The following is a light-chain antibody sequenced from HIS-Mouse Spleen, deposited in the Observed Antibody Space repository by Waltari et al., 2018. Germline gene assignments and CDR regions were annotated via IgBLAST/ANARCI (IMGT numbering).Light chain of an antibody. CDR1: ALPKKY. J-gene: IGLJ2*01. V-gene: IGLV3-10*01. CDR3: YSTDSGGNHRV. CDR2: EDS. Sequence: SYELTQPPSVSVSPGQTARITCSGDALPKKYAYWYQQKSGQAPVLVIYEDSKRTSGIPGRFSGSSSGTMATLTISGAQVEDEADYYCYSTDSGGNHRVFGGGTKLTVL.